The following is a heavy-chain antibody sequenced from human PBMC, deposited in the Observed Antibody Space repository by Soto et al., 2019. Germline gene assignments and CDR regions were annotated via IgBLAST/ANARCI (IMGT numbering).Heavy chain of an antibody. Sequence: QVQLVQSGAEVKKPGSSVKVSCKASGGTFSSYAISWVRQAPGQGLEWMGGIIPISGTANYAQTFQGRVTITADESTSTAYMELSSLRSEDTAVYYCARSQGSCTSLEIYYYYYYGMDVWGQGTTVTVSS. D-gene: IGHD2-2*01. J-gene: IGHJ6*02. CDR1: GGTFSSYA. CDR2: IIPISGTA. V-gene: IGHV1-69*01. CDR3: ARSQGSCTSLEIYYYYYYGMDV.